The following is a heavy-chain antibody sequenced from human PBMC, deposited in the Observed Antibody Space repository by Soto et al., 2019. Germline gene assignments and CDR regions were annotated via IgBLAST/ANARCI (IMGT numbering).Heavy chain of an antibody. CDR3: ARPPYTGCINAVCYPLDY. D-gene: IGHD2-8*01. Sequence: QVQLVQSGAEVKKPGASVKISCKASGYTFTSYYMHWVRQAPGQGLEWMGIINPSGGSTNYAQKLQGRVTMTTDTSTSTVYMELNSLRYEDTAVYYCARPPYTGCINAVCYPLDYWGQGTLVTVSS. CDR2: INPSGGST. V-gene: IGHV1-46*01. CDR1: GYTFTSYY. J-gene: IGHJ4*02.